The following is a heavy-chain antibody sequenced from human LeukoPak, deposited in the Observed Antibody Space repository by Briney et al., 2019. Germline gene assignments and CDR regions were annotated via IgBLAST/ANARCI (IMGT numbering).Heavy chain of an antibody. CDR3: ARDPTYCGGDCYSHYGMDV. CDR2: ICYSGST. Sequence: SETLSLTCTVSGGSISSYYWSWIRQPPGKGLEWIGYICYSGSTNYNPSLKSRVTISVDTSKNQFSLKLSSVTAADTAVYYCARDPTYCGGDCYSHYGMDVWGQGTTVTVSS. V-gene: IGHV4-59*01. J-gene: IGHJ6*02. D-gene: IGHD2-21*02. CDR1: GGSISSYY.